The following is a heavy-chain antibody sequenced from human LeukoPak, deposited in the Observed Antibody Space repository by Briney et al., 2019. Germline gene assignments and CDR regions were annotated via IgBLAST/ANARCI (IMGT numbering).Heavy chain of an antibody. V-gene: IGHV3-11*06. Sequence: PGGSLRLSCAASGFTFSDYYMSWIRQAPGKGLEWVSYISSSSSYTNYADSMKGRFTISRDNAKNSLYLHMNSLRAEDTAVYYCARDVITMVRGVMVDWGQGTLVTVSS. CDR2: ISSSSSYT. J-gene: IGHJ4*02. CDR3: ARDVITMVRGVMVD. D-gene: IGHD3-10*01. CDR1: GFTFSDYY.